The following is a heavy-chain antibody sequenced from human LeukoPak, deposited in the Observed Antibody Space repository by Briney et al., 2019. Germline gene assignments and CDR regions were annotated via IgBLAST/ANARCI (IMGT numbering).Heavy chain of an antibody. J-gene: IGHJ5*02. Sequence: GGSLRLSCEGSGFTFGDYGVGWFRQAPGKGLQWVTSIRSNTYGGSTEYVPSVKGRFTISRDDSNSIAYLQMNSLKAEDTAIYYCVRVSRGGITASWFDPWGQGTLVTVSS. CDR3: VRVSRGGITASWFDP. D-gene: IGHD6-13*01. CDR2: IRSNTYGGST. CDR1: GFTFGDYG. V-gene: IGHV3-49*03.